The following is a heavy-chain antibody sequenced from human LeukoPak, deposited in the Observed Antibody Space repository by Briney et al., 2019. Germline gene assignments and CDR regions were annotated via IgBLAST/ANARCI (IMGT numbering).Heavy chain of an antibody. CDR3: ARNGGMPPRLDY. V-gene: IGHV1-2*02. CDR1: GYTFTGYY. Sequence: DSVKVSCKASGYTFTGYYIHWVRQAPGQGLEWMGWIIPKSGDTNFAQKFQDRVSMTRDTSITTTYMELSRLTSDDTAVYYCARNGGMPPRLDYWGQGTPVTASS. J-gene: IGHJ4*02. D-gene: IGHD3-16*01. CDR2: IIPKSGDT.